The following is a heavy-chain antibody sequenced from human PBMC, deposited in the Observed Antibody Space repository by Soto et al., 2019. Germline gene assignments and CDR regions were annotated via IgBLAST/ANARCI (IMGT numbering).Heavy chain of an antibody. CDR3: ARTKGTYYYDSSGYYADAFDI. V-gene: IGHV1-69*13. Sequence: SVKVSCKASGGTFSSYAISWVRQAPGQGLEWMGGIIPIFGTANYAQKFQGRVTITADESTSTAYMELSSLRSEDTAVYYCARTKGTYYYDSSGYYADAFDIWGQGTMVTVSS. CDR2: IIPIFGTA. D-gene: IGHD3-22*01. J-gene: IGHJ3*02. CDR1: GGTFSSYA.